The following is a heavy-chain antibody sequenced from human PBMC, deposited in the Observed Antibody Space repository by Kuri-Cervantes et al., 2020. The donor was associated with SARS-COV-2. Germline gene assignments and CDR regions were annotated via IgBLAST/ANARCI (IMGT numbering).Heavy chain of an antibody. D-gene: IGHD3-22*01. CDR3: ARSGYYSRGATYYYMDV. V-gene: IGHV4-61*05. CDR1: GGSISSSSYY. CDR2: IYYSGST. Sequence: SETLSLTCTVSGGSISSSSYYWGWIRQPPGQGLEWLGYIYYSGSTKYNPSLESRVTISLDTSRNQFSLKLSSVTAADSAVYYCARSGYYSRGATYYYMDVWDKGTTVTVSS. J-gene: IGHJ6*03.